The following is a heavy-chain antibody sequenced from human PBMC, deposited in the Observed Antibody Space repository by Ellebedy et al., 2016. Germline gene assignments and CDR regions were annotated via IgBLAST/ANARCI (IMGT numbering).Heavy chain of an antibody. CDR1: GFNFHEYT. J-gene: IGHJ5*02. CDR2: ISWNGGST. Sequence: GGSLRLXXAASGFNFHEYTMHWFRQAPGKGLEWVSLISWNGGSTYYADSVKGRFTISRDKSRNSLYLQMNSLRPEDTALYYCVKERYGVQFVLGSWGQGTLVTVAS. D-gene: IGHD6-6*01. V-gene: IGHV3-43*01. CDR3: VKERYGVQFVLGS.